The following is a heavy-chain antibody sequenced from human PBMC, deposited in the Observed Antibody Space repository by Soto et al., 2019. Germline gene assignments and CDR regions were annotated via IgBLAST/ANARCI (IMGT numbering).Heavy chain of an antibody. CDR1: GFTFSDYA. V-gene: IGHV3-30*18. CDR2: VSHDGRNT. Sequence: PGGSLRLSCAASGFTFSDYAMHWVRQAPGKGREWVAVVSHDGRNTHYADSVKGRFTISRDRSKNTVSLEMTSLRAEDTAVYYCAKGGRQWLVTSDFNYCGQGALVTVSS. J-gene: IGHJ4*02. D-gene: IGHD6-19*01. CDR3: AKGGRQWLVTSDFNY.